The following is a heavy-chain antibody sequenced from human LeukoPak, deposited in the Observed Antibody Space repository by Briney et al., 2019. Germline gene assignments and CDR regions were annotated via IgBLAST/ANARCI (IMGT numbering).Heavy chain of an antibody. Sequence: SETLSLTCTVSGGSISSSSYYWGWIRQPPGKGLEWIGSIYYSGSTYYNPSLKSRVTISVATSKNQFSLKLSSVTAADTAVYYCASGSSPRSGYFDYWGQGTLVTVSS. CDR2: IYYSGST. J-gene: IGHJ4*02. CDR3: ASGSSPRSGYFDY. V-gene: IGHV4-39*07. CDR1: GGSISSSSYY. D-gene: IGHD6-13*01.